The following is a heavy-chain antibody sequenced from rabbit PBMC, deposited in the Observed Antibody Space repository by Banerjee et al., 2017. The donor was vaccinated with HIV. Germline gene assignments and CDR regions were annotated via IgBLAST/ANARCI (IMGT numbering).Heavy chain of an antibody. CDR2: IYTGDDDT. CDR1: GFDFSSSYW. J-gene: IGHJ4*01. Sequence: QEQLMEYGGDLVQPEGSLTLTCKASGFDFSSSYWICWIRQAPGKVLEWIGCIYTGDDDTNYATWAKGRFTISRSSSTTVTLQMTSLTAADTATYFCARDLAGVIGWNFNLWGQGTLRHRL. CDR3: ARDLAGVIGWNFNL. V-gene: IGHV1S45*01. D-gene: IGHD4-1*01.